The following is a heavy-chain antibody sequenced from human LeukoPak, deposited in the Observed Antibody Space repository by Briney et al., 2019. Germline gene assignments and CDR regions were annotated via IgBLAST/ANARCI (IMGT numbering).Heavy chain of an antibody. CDR2: ISYDGSNK. CDR3: ARDPYGSGSYYYYYYYGMDV. J-gene: IGHJ6*04. Sequence: GRSLRLSCAASGFTFSSYAMHWVRQAPGKGLEWVAVISYDGSNKYCADSVKGRFTISRDNSKNTLYLQMNSLRAEDTAVYYCARDPYGSGSYYYYYYYGMDVWGKGTTVTVSS. V-gene: IGHV3-30*04. D-gene: IGHD3-10*01. CDR1: GFTFSSYA.